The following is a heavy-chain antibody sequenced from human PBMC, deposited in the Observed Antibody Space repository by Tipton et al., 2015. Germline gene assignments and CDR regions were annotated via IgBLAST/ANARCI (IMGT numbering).Heavy chain of an antibody. D-gene: IGHD3-9*01. V-gene: IGHV4-59*08. Sequence: TLSLTCSVSSDSISKYYWSWIRQPPGKELEWIGYIQYSGSTNYNPSLKSRVTISVGTSKTQFSLKMSSVTAADTAVYYCACQDYDILTRDYQTVDYWGQGTLVTVSS. CDR2: IQYSGST. J-gene: IGHJ4*02. CDR1: SDSISKYY. CDR3: ACQDYDILTRDYQTVDY.